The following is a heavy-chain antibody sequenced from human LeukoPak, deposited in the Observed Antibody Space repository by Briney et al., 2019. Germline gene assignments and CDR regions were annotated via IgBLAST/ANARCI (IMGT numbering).Heavy chain of an antibody. CDR2: IYHSGST. J-gene: IGHJ6*03. V-gene: IGHV4-38-2*02. Sequence: SETLSLTCTVSGYSISSGYYWGWIRQPPGKGLEWIGSIYHSGSTYYNPSLKSRVTISVDTSKNQFSLKLSSVTAADTAVYYCARHYPWFFYYMDVWGKGTTVTISS. D-gene: IGHD3-10*01. CDR3: ARHYPWFFYYMDV. CDR1: GYSISSGYY.